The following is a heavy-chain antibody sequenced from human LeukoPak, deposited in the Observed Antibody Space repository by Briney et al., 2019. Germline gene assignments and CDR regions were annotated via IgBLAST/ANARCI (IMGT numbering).Heavy chain of an antibody. CDR2: ISGSGDST. J-gene: IGHJ6*02. CDR3: AKYLSAKGPPYGLDV. Sequence: GGSLRLSCAASGFTFSSYTMNWVRQAPGKRLEWVSGISGSGDSTYYADSVKGRFTISRDNSKNTLFLQMNSLRDEDTAIYYCAKYLSAKGPPYGLDVWGPGTTVTVSS. V-gene: IGHV3-23*01. CDR1: GFTFSSYT.